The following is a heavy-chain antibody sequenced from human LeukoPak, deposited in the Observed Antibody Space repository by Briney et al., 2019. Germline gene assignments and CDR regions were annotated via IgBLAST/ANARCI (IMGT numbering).Heavy chain of an antibody. Sequence: SETLSLTCSVSGGSISSLSYYGGWVRQPPGKGLEWIGSIYYGGRTYYNPSLKSRVTMPVDTSKNQFSLKLSSVTAADTAIYYCATSVTSSSGWYYGYWGQGSLVTVSS. CDR2: IYYGGRT. D-gene: IGHD6-19*01. V-gene: IGHV4-39*01. J-gene: IGHJ4*02. CDR1: GGSISSLSYY. CDR3: ATSVTSSSGWYYGY.